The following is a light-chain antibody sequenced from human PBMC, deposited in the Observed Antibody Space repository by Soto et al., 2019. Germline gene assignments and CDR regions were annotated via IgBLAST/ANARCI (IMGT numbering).Light chain of an antibody. CDR2: GAS. CDR1: QTVSGN. V-gene: IGKV3-15*01. CDR3: QQRSNWPWT. J-gene: IGKJ1*01. Sequence: EIVMTQSPATLSESPGERATLSWMASQTVSGNFAWYQQKPGQAPRLLIYGASTRATGIPARFSGSGSGTDFTLPTSSLEPADFVVYYCQQRSNWPWTFGQGTKVDIK.